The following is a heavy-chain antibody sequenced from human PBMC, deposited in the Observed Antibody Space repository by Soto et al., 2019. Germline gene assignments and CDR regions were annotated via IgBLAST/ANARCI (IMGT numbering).Heavy chain of an antibody. CDR2: ISYDGSNK. CDR3: AKYLPKSIAARTYYYYGMDV. V-gene: IGHV3-30*18. CDR1: GFTFSSYG. Sequence: QVQLVESGGGVVQPGRSLRLSCAASGFTFSSYGMHWVRQAPGKGLEWVAVISYDGSNKYYADSVKGRFTISRDNSKNTLYLQMNSLRAEDTAVYYCAKYLPKSIAARTYYYYGMDVWGQGTTVTVSS. J-gene: IGHJ6*02. D-gene: IGHD6-6*01.